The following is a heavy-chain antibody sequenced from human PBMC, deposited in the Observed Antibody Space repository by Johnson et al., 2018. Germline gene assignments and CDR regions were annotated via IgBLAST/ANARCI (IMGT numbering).Heavy chain of an antibody. CDR3: SRPPYYINGYYYYYMDV. V-gene: IGHV3-48*01. CDR2: ISTSRSTI. J-gene: IGHJ6*03. Sequence: VQLVQSGGGLVQPGGSLRLSCAASGFTFSSHTMNWVRQAPGKGLEWVAYISTSRSTIYYADSVKGRFTISRDNAKNSLYLQMNSLRAEDTGVYYCSRPPYYINGYYYYYMDVWGKGTTVTVSS. CDR1: GFTFSSHT. D-gene: IGHD3-10*01.